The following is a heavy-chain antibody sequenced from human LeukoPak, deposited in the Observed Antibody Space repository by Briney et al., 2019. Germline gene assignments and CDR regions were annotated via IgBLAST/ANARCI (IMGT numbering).Heavy chain of an antibody. J-gene: IGHJ4*02. CDR3: ARVSPNTVTTLQYSDY. V-gene: IGHV3-7*01. D-gene: IGHD4-17*01. Sequence: PGGSLRLSCAASGFTFSSYWMSWVRQAPGKGLEWVAHTKQDGSEKYYVESVKGRFTISRDNAKNSLYLQMNSLRAEDTAVYYCARVSPNTVTTLQYSDYWGQGTLVTVSS. CDR1: GFTFSSYW. CDR2: TKQDGSEK.